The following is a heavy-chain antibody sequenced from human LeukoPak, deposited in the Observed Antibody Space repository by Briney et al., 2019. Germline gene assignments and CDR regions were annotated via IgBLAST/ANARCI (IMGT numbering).Heavy chain of an antibody. D-gene: IGHD3-9*01. CDR2: ISWNSGSI. CDR3: AKGEYYDILTGYFDY. J-gene: IGHJ4*02. Sequence: GGSLRLSCAASGFAFDDYAMHWVRQAPGKGLEWVSGISWNSGSIGYADSVKGRFTISRDNAKNSLYLQMNSLRAEDMALYCCAKGEYYDILTGYFDYWGQGTLVTVSS. CDR1: GFAFDDYA. V-gene: IGHV3-9*03.